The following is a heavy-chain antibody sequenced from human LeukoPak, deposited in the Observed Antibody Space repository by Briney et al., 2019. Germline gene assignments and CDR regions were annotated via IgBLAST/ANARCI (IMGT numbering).Heavy chain of an antibody. CDR2: IYYIGTA. D-gene: IGHD3-16*01. CDR1: GDSISIGDYR. Sequence: SETLSLTCSVSGDSISIGDYRWSWIRQSPGKGLEWIGYIYYIGTAYYNPSLRSRVALSADTSKNQFSLKLNSVTVADSAVYFCARARGDSPRIYYYMDVWGKGTSVTVS. CDR3: ARARGDSPRIYYYMDV. V-gene: IGHV4-30-4*01. J-gene: IGHJ6*03.